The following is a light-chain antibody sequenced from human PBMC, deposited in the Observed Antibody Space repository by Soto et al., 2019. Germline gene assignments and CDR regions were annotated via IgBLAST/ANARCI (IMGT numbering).Light chain of an antibody. Sequence: EIVMTQSPATLSVSPGERATLSCRASQSVSSNLAWYQQKPSQAPRLLIYGASTRATGIPARFSGSGSGTEFTLTISSLQSEDFAVYYCQQYHNVKRVFGPGTNVDIK. V-gene: IGKV3-15*01. J-gene: IGKJ3*01. CDR2: GAS. CDR3: QQYHNVKRV. CDR1: QSVSSN.